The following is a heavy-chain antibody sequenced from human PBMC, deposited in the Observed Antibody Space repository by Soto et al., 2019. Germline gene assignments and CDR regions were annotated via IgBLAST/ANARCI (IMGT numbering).Heavy chain of an antibody. D-gene: IGHD1-26*01. CDR2: IYWNYDK. Sequence: QITLKESGPTLVKPTQTLTLTCTLSGFSLSTRAVGVGWIRQPPGKALEWLALIYWNYDKPYSPSLKNRLTITKDTSKNHVVLTMTNMDPVDTATYYCAHRHELGSFDIWGQGTKVTVSS. V-gene: IGHV2-5*01. CDR3: AHRHELGSFDI. CDR1: GFSLSTRAVG. J-gene: IGHJ3*02.